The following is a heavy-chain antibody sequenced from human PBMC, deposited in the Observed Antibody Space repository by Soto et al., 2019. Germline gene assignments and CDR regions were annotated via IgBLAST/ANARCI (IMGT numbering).Heavy chain of an antibody. CDR3: ASRPATSCPTTSCPFDY. Sequence: GGSLRLSCAASGFTFSNYGMHWVRQAPGKGLEYVSGISNNGAHTDYAKSVKGRFTISRDNSKNTLYLQMNSLGAEDTAVYYCASRPATSCPTTSCPFDYWGQGILVTVSS. D-gene: IGHD2-2*01. CDR2: ISNNGAHT. CDR1: GFTFSNYG. J-gene: IGHJ4*02. V-gene: IGHV3-64*01.